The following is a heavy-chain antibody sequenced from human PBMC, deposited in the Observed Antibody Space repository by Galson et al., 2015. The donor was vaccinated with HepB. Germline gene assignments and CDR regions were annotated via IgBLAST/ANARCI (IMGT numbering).Heavy chain of an antibody. CDR2: IYSSGTT. CDR3: SRLSAYNSAGGWFDP. J-gene: IGHJ5*02. D-gene: IGHD6-25*01. Sequence: LSLTCSVSGGSISNYYWSWIRQPPGKGLEWIGYIYSSGTTNYNPSLKSRVAISIDTSKNQFSLRLSSVNAADTAVYYCSRLSAYNSAGGWFDPWGQGTLVTVSS. CDR1: GGSISNYY. V-gene: IGHV4-59*01.